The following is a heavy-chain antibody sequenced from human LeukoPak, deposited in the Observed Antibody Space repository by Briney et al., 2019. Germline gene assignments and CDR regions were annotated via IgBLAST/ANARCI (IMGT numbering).Heavy chain of an antibody. V-gene: IGHV3-7*03. D-gene: IGHD2-15*01. CDR3: AKDFGPIVVVVAAGDAFDI. CDR1: GFTFNNYW. J-gene: IGHJ3*02. CDR2: IKQDGSTK. Sequence: GGSLRLSCAASGFTFNNYWMSWVRQAPGKGLEWVANIKQDGSTKYYVDSVKGRFTISRDNAKNSLYLQMNSLRAEDTAVYYCAKDFGPIVVVVAAGDAFDIWGQGTMVTVSS.